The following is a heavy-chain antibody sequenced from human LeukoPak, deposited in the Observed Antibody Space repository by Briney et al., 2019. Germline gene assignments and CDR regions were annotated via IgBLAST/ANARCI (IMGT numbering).Heavy chain of an antibody. CDR1: GFTFSSYW. CDR2: IKSKTDGGTT. Sequence: PGGSLRLSCAASGFTFSSYWMSWVRQAPGKGLEWVGRIKSKTDGGTTDYAAPVKGRFTISRDDSKNTFYLQMNSLKIDDTAVYYCTIPDELGYCNTTSCAHSDYWGQGTLVTVSS. D-gene: IGHD2-2*01. V-gene: IGHV3-15*01. CDR3: TIPDELGYCNTTSCAHSDY. J-gene: IGHJ4*02.